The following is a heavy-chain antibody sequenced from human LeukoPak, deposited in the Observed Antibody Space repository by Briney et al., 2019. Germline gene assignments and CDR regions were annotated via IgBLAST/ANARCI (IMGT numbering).Heavy chain of an antibody. D-gene: IGHD3-3*01. CDR1: GYTFTSYD. J-gene: IGHJ4*02. CDR2: MNPNSGNT. Sequence: ASVKVSCKASGYTFTSYDINWVRQATGQGLEWMGWMNPNSGNTGYAQKFQGRVTMTRNTSISTAYMELSSLRSEDTAVYYCAGVGTIFGVAKGNDYWGQGTLVTVSS. CDR3: AGVGTIFGVAKGNDY. V-gene: IGHV1-8*01.